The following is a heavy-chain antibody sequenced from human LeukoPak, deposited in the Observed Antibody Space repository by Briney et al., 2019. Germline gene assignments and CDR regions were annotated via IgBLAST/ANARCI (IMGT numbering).Heavy chain of an antibody. J-gene: IGHJ3*02. CDR3: ATRPITSITMIVVVTGDDAFHI. Sequence: SVKVSCKASGGTFSSYAISWVRQAPGQGLEWMGGIIPIFGTANYAQKFQGRVTITTDESTSTAYMELSSLRSEDTAVYYCATRPITSITMIVVVTGDDAFHIWGQGTMVTVSS. CDR1: GGTFSSYA. D-gene: IGHD3-22*01. CDR2: IIPIFGTA. V-gene: IGHV1-69*05.